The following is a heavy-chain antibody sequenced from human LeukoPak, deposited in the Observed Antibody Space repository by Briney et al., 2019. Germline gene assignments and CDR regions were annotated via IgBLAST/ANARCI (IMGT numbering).Heavy chain of an antibody. Sequence: HPGGSQRLSCTASGFSFNSYWMTWFRQPPGRGLEWVANIDPAGTDTYYADPVKGRFTISRDNAKTLVYLQMNTLRAEDTAVYSCGRFGYVAGIDLWGQGTLVTVSS. V-gene: IGHV3-7*01. CDR2: IDPAGTDT. CDR3: GRFGYVAGIDL. CDR1: GFSFNSYW. J-gene: IGHJ4*02. D-gene: IGHD6-19*01.